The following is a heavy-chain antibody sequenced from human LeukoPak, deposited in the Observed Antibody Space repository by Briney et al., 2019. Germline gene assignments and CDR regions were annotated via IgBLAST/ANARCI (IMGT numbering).Heavy chain of an antibody. V-gene: IGHV4-34*01. CDR1: GGSLSGYY. CDR3: ARYQYSSGWYYFDY. CDR2: INHSGST. Sequence: TSETLSLTCAVYGGSLSGYYWSWIRQPPGKGLEWIGEINHSGSTNYNPSLKSRVTISVDTSKNQFSLKLSSVTAADTAVYYCARYQYSSGWYYFDYWGQGTLVTVSS. D-gene: IGHD6-19*01. J-gene: IGHJ4*02.